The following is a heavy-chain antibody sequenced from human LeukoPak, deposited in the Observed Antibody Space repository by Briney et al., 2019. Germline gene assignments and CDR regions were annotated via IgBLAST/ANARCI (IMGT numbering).Heavy chain of an antibody. CDR1: GFTFSSYG. D-gene: IGHD5-18*01. CDR3: AKDSGYSYGTLDY. Sequence: GGSLRLSCAAPGFTFSSYGMHWVRQAPGKGLEWVAVIWYDGSNKYYADSVKGRFTISRDNSKNTLYLQMNSLRAEDTAVYYCAKDSGYSYGTLDYWGQGTLVTVSS. CDR2: IWYDGSNK. V-gene: IGHV3-33*06. J-gene: IGHJ4*02.